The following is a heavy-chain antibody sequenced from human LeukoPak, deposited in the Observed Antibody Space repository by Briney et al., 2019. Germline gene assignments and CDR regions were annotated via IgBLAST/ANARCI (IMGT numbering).Heavy chain of an antibody. CDR3: AKGNNYYDSSGYYDY. J-gene: IGHJ4*02. D-gene: IGHD3-22*01. CDR2: ISGNNAYT. CDR1: GFTFNSYA. Sequence: GGSLRLSCTASGFTFNSYAMTWVRQAPGKGREWVSFISGNNAYTYYADSVKGRFTISRDNSKNTLYLQMNSLRAEDTAIYYCAKGNNYYDSSGYYDYWGQGTLVTVSS. V-gene: IGHV3-23*01.